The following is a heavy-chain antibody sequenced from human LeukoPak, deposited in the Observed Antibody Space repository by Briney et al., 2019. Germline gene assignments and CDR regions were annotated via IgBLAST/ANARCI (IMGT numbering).Heavy chain of an antibody. CDR3: ARASDSCSGGSCYPDAFDI. V-gene: IGHV4-4*07. Sequence: SETLSLTCTVSGGYLSSYYWSWIRQPAGKGLEWIGRIYTSESTNYNPSLKSRVTMSVDTSKNQFSLKLTSVTAADTAVYYCARASDSCSGGSCYPDAFDIWGQGTMVTVSS. CDR1: GGYLSSYY. CDR2: IYTSEST. J-gene: IGHJ3*02. D-gene: IGHD2-15*01.